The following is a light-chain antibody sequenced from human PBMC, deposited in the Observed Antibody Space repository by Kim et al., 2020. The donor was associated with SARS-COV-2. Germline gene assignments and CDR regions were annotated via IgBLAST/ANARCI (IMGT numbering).Light chain of an antibody. J-gene: IGKJ1*01. CDR2: GAS. V-gene: IGKV3-20*01. CDR1: QSLSSAY. Sequence: SPGERATLSCRASQSLSSAYIAWYQQKPGQAPRLLVFGASGRATGIPDRFSGSVSGTDFTLSISRLEPEDFAVYYCQQYGGAPRTFGQGTKVDIK. CDR3: QQYGGAPRT.